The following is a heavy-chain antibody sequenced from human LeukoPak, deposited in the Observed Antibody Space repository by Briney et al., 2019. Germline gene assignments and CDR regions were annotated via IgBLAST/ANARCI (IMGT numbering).Heavy chain of an antibody. CDR3: ARVPQASRRAWYNWFDP. CDR1: GYTFTVYY. D-gene: IGHD2-21*01. Sequence: ASVRVSYRASGYTFTVYYMHWVRQAPGQGLEWMGWINPNSGGTNYAQKLQGRVTMTTDTSTSTAYMELRSLRSDDTAVYYCARVPQASRRAWYNWFDPWGQGTLVTVSS. V-gene: IGHV1-2*02. CDR2: INPNSGGT. J-gene: IGHJ5*02.